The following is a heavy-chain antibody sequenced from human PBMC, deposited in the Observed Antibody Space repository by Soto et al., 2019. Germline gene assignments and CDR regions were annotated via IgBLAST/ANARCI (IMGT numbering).Heavy chain of an antibody. Sequence: GGSLRLSCAASGFTFSSYAMSWVRQAPGKGLEWVSAISGSGGSTYYADSVKGRFTISRDNSKNTLYLQMNSLRAEDTAVYYCAKGSPAYYDFWSGAEQYFQHWGQGTLVTVSS. V-gene: IGHV3-23*01. D-gene: IGHD3-3*01. CDR3: AKGSPAYYDFWSGAEQYFQH. CDR1: GFTFSSYA. J-gene: IGHJ1*01. CDR2: ISGSGGST.